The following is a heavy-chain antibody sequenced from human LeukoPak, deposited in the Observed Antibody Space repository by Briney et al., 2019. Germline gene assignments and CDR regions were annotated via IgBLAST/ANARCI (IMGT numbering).Heavy chain of an antibody. Sequence: GGSLRLSCAASGFTLSNYDMNWVRQAPGKGLEWVSSISRSSHVYYADSLKGRFTISRDNAKNTLYLQMNSLRAEDTAMYYCARRSSGSPPFYFDYWGQGTLVTVSS. J-gene: IGHJ4*02. D-gene: IGHD1-26*01. CDR2: ISRSSHV. CDR1: GFTLSNYD. V-gene: IGHV3-69-1*01. CDR3: ARRSSGSPPFYFDY.